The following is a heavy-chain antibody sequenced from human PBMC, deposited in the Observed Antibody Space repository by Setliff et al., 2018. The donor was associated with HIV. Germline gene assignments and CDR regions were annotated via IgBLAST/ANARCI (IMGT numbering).Heavy chain of an antibody. D-gene: IGHD3-3*01. CDR1: GFIFSSYE. CDR3: ARDPGIDFWSGFPYFDY. V-gene: IGHV3-48*03. Sequence: GGSLRLSCAASGFIFSSYEMNWVRQAPGKGLEWVSYISSSGSPIHYADSVRGRFTISRDNAKKSLYLQMNSLRAEDTAVYYCARDPGIDFWSGFPYFDYWGQGTLVTVSS. CDR2: ISSSGSPI. J-gene: IGHJ4*02.